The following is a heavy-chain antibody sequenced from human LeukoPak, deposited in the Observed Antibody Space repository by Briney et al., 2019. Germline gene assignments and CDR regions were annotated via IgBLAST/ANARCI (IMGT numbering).Heavy chain of an antibody. V-gene: IGHV1-18*01. CDR3: ARVREYYDSSGYYFDY. CDR1: GYTFTSYG. CDR2: ISAYNGNT. Sequence: EASVKVSCKASGYTFTSYGISWVRQAPGQGLEWMGWISAYNGNTNYAQKLQGRVTMTTDTSTSTAYVELRSLRSDDTAVYYCARVREYYDSSGYYFDYWGQGTLVTVSS. J-gene: IGHJ4*02. D-gene: IGHD3-22*01.